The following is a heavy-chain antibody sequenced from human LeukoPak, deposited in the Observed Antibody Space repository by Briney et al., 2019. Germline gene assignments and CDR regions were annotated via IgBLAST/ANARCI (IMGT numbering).Heavy chain of an antibody. D-gene: IGHD3-22*01. CDR1: GYTFTSYG. V-gene: IGHV1-2*02. J-gene: IGHJ4*02. CDR3: ARTYSWYYYDSSGYYDY. Sequence: ASVKVSCKASGYTFTSYGISWVRQAPGQGLEWMGWINANSGGTNYAQKFQGRVTMTRDTSISTAYMELSRLRSDDTAVYYCARTYSWYYYDSSGYYDYWGQGTLVTVSS. CDR2: INANSGGT.